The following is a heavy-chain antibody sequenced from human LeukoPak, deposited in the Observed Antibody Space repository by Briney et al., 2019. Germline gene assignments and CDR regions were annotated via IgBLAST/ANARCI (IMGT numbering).Heavy chain of an antibody. CDR3: ARAYMTTGKKGAFDI. CDR2: IYYSGST. CDR1: GDSISSYY. V-gene: IGHV4-59*01. Sequence: SETLSLTCTVSGDSISSYYWSWIRQPPGKGLEWIGYIYYSGSTNYNPSLKSRVTISVDTSKNQFSLKLSSVTAADTAVYYCARAYMTTGKKGAFDIWGQGTMVTVSS. J-gene: IGHJ3*02. D-gene: IGHD4-11*01.